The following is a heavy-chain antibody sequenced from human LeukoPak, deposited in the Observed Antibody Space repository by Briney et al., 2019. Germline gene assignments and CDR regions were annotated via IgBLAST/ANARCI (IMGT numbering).Heavy chain of an antibody. Sequence: SVKVSCKASGGTFSSYAISWVRQAPGQGLEWMGRIIPILGIANYAQKFQGRVTITADKSTSTAYMELSSPRSEDTAVYYCARGRYFDWLLYENWFDPWGQGTLVTVSS. J-gene: IGHJ5*02. CDR3: ARGRYFDWLLYENWFDP. D-gene: IGHD3-9*01. V-gene: IGHV1-69*04. CDR2: IIPILGIA. CDR1: GGTFSSYA.